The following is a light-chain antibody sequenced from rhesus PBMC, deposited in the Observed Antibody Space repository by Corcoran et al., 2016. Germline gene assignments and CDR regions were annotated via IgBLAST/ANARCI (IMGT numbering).Light chain of an antibody. J-gene: IGKJ3*01. V-gene: IGKV3-24*01. CDR1: QSVSKN. Sequence: EIVMTQSPATLSLSPGERATLSCRASQSVSKNLAWFQQKPGQAPRLHMDDASSRAPGIPDRLSGTGSGTVFTLTISGLEPEDVAVYYCLPHSHWPFTFGPGTKLDIK. CDR3: LPHSHWPFT. CDR2: DAS.